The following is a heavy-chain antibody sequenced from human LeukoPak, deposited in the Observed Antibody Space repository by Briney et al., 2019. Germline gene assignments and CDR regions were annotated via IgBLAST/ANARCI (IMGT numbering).Heavy chain of an antibody. J-gene: IGHJ5*02. Sequence: SETLSLTCSVSGDSISTHNWNWIRQSPGKGLEWIGYIYSSGNTKYSPSLKSRVTISADTSKNQFSLKLSSVTAADTAVYYCARSGAKAVVLGWFDPWGQGTLVTVSS. CDR2: IYSSGNT. CDR3: ARSGAKAVVLGWFDP. D-gene: IGHD7-27*01. CDR1: GDSISTHN. V-gene: IGHV4-59*11.